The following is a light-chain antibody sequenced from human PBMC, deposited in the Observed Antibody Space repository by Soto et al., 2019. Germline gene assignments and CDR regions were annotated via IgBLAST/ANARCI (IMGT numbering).Light chain of an antibody. CDR2: GAS. Sequence: EIVLTQSPGTLSLSPGERATLSCRASQSVSNDYLAWSQQKPGQAPRLLIYGASNRATGIPDRFSGSGSGTDFTLTIRRLEPEDFAVYYCQQYGSPGTFGQGTKLDIK. CDR1: QSVSNDY. V-gene: IGKV3-20*01. J-gene: IGKJ1*01. CDR3: QQYGSPGT.